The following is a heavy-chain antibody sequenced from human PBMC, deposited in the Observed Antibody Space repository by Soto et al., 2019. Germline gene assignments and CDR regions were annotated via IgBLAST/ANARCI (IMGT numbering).Heavy chain of an antibody. V-gene: IGHV3-33*01. CDR2: IWYDGSNK. CDR1: GFTFSSYG. CDR3: ARALGGSYATLDY. J-gene: IGHJ4*02. D-gene: IGHD1-26*01. Sequence: QVQLVESGGGVVQPGRSLRLSCAASGFTFSSYGMHWVRQAPGKGLEWVAVIWYDGSNKYSADSVKGRFTIARDNSKNTLYLQMNSLRAEDKAVYYRARALGGSYATLDYWGQGTLVTVSS.